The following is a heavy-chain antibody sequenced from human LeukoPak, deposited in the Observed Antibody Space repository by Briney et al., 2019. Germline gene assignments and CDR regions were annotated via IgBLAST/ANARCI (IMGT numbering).Heavy chain of an antibody. J-gene: IGHJ4*02. Sequence: GGTVSLSRVSSVFILSHTYMNGVRQPRAKGRGLVSVVHVDGRTHYADSVRGRFTIYRDNSKHTVYLQMNRLRVEDTAVYYCVRDVDWGYDIVYWGQKTLVKVSS. D-gene: IGHD5-12*01. CDR2: VHVDGRT. CDR3: VRDVDWGYDIVY. CDR1: VFILSHTY. V-gene: IGHV3-66*02.